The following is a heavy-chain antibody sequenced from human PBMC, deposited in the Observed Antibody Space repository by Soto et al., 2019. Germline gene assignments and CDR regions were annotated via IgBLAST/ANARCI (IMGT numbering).Heavy chain of an antibody. D-gene: IGHD2-2*01. J-gene: IGHJ3*02. CDR1: NGSFSVYY. Sequence: SETLSLTCAVYNGSFSVYYWNWIRQPPGKGLEWIGEINHAGSTNYNPSLKSRVTMSVDTSKNQFSLRLNSVTAADTAVYYCARDSTRRGSCDIWGQGTMVTVSS. CDR2: INHAGST. CDR3: ARDSTRRGSCDI. V-gene: IGHV4-34*01.